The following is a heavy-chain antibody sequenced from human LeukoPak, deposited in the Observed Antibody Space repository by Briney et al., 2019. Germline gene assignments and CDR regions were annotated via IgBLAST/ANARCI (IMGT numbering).Heavy chain of an antibody. V-gene: IGHV3-74*01. J-gene: IGHJ5*02. CDR2: IDEDGKTI. CDR3: VSDLCGGDDQ. Sequence: PGGSLRLSCAASGFTFNSYWMLWVRQAPGKGLVWVSRIDEDGKTIDYADSVKGRFTISRDNAKDTLYLQMSSLRDEDTAVYYCVSDLCGGDDQWGRGTLVTVSS. CDR1: GFTFNSYW. D-gene: IGHD3-3*01.